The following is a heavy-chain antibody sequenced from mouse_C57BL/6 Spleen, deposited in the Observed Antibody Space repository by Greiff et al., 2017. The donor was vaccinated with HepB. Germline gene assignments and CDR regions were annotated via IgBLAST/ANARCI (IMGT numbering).Heavy chain of an antibody. D-gene: IGHD2-3*01. CDR1: GYTFTSYW. Sequence: QVQLQQSGAELVRPGSSVKLSCKASGYTFTSYWMHWVKQRPIQGLEWIGNIDPSDSETHYNQKFKDKATLTVDKSSSTAYMQLSSLTSEDSAVYYCARSDGYYDYFDYWGQGTTLTVSS. CDR3: ARSDGYYDYFDY. V-gene: IGHV1-52*01. CDR2: IDPSDSET. J-gene: IGHJ2*01.